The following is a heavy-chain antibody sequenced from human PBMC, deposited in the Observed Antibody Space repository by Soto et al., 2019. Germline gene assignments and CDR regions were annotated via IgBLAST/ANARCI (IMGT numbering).Heavy chain of an antibody. J-gene: IGHJ5*02. CDR2: IYYSGST. CDR1: GGSISSYY. Sequence: SETLSLTCTVSGGSISSYYWSWIRQPPGKGLEWIGYIYYSGSTNYNPSLKSRVTISVDTSKNQFSLKLSSVTAADTAVYYCAREVRVDTAMVTDWFDPWGQGTLVTVSS. D-gene: IGHD5-18*01. V-gene: IGHV4-59*01. CDR3: AREVRVDTAMVTDWFDP.